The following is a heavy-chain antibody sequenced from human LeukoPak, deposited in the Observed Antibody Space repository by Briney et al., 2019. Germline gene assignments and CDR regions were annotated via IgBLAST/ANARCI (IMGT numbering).Heavy chain of an antibody. V-gene: IGHV4-39*01. CDR1: GGSISSTSYY. CDR3: ARRLGRYCSSTSCYSGYFDY. J-gene: IGHJ4*02. Sequence: NPSETLSLTCTVSGGSISSTSYYWGWIRQPPGKGLAWIGSIYYSGSTYYNPSLKSRVTMSVNTSKNQFSLKLSSVTAADTAVYYCARRLGRYCSSTSCYSGYFDYWGQGTLVTVSS. D-gene: IGHD2-2*01. CDR2: IYYSGST.